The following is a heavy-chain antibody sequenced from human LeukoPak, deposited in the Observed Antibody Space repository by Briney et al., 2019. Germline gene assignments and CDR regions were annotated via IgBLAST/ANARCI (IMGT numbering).Heavy chain of an antibody. J-gene: IGHJ4*02. CDR1: GGSISSYF. CDR3: AGTGLFFDY. V-gene: IGHV4-59*01. Sequence: SSETLSLTCTVSGGSISSYFWSWIRQPPGKGLEWFGYISGSGTTNYNPSLKSRVSISLDTSKKHFSLKLSSVTAADTAVYYCAGTGLFFDYWSQGTLVTVSS. D-gene: IGHD7-27*01. CDR2: ISGSGTT.